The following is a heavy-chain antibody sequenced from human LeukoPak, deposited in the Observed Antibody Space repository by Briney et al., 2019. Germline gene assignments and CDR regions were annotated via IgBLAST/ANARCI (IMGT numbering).Heavy chain of an antibody. CDR1: GFTVSSNY. J-gene: IGHJ4*02. CDR3: ARINYYDSSGYWAADY. D-gene: IGHD3-22*01. V-gene: IGHV3-66*01. Sequence: GGSLRLSCAASGFTVSSNYMSWVRQAPGKGLEWVSVIYSGGSTYYADSVKGRFTISRDNAKNSLYLQMNSLRAEDTAVYYCARINYYDSSGYWAADYWGQGTLVTVSS. CDR2: IYSGGST.